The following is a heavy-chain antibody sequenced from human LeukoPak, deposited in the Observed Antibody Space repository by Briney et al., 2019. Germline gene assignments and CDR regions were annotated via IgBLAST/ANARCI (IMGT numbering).Heavy chain of an antibody. CDR3: ARRGYSYGKNYYMDV. V-gene: IGHV4-59*01. CDR2: IYYSGST. CDR1: GGSISSYY. J-gene: IGHJ6*03. Sequence: SETLSLTCTVSGGSISSYYWSWIRQPPGKGLEWIGYIYYSGSTNYNPSLKSRVTISVDTSKNQFFLKLSSVTAADTAVYYCARRGYSYGKNYYMDVWGKGTTVTVSS. D-gene: IGHD5-18*01.